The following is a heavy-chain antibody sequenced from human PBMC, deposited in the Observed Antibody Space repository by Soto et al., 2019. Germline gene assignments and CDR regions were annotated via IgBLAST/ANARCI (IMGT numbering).Heavy chain of an antibody. CDR3: ARVAVPNRLNYLEF. Sequence: SVKVSCKASGGTFSSYAISWVRQAPGQGLEWMGGIIPIFGTANYAQKFQGRVTITSDKSTITAYMELSSLRYENKAVFYCARVAVPNRLNYLEFWGKGTLVPVS. V-gene: IGHV1-69*06. CDR2: IIPIFGTA. CDR1: GGTFSSYA. D-gene: IGHD3-22*01. J-gene: IGHJ4*02.